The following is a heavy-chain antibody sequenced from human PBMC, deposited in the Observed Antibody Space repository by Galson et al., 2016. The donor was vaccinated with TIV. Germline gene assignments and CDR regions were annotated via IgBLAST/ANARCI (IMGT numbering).Heavy chain of an antibody. CDR2: INPGNGDT. CDR3: AKESDWGVAEFDF. CDR1: GYRFIGYY. V-gene: IGHV1-2*02. Sequence: SVKVSCKASGYRFIGYYIHWVRQAPGRGPESMGCINPGNGDTKYAQIFQGSVTLTWDTSVSTAYMELTSLRSDDTAIYFCAKESDWGVAEFDFWGQGTPVSVSS. D-gene: IGHD2-21*01. J-gene: IGHJ4*02.